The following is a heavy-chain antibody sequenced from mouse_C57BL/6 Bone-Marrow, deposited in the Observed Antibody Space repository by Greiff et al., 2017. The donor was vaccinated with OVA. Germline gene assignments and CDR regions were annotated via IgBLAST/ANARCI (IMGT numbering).Heavy chain of an antibody. CDR2: ISDGGSYT. D-gene: IGHD1-1*01. V-gene: IGHV5-4*01. Sequence: EVKVVESGGGLVKPGGSLKLSCAASGFTFSSYAMSWVRQTPEKRLEWVATISDGGSYTYYPDNVKGRFTISRENAKNNLYLQMSHLKSEDTAMYYCAREGYYGSKDYYAMDYWGQGTSVTVSS. CDR1: GFTFSSYA. CDR3: AREGYYGSKDYYAMDY. J-gene: IGHJ4*01.